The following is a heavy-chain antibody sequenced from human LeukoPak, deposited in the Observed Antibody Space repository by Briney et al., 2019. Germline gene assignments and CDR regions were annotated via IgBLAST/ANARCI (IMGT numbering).Heavy chain of an antibody. CDR1: GFTLSTNA. CDR3: AKDVGKWESLHFFDY. V-gene: IGHV3-23*01. Sequence: GGSLRLSCLTSGFTLSTNAMSWVRQAPGKGLEWISGISGSGASTYYADSVKGRFTISRDDSRNTLYLQMNSLRGDDTAVYYCAKDVGKWESLHFFDYWGQGTLATVSS. J-gene: IGHJ4*02. D-gene: IGHD1-26*01. CDR2: ISGSGAST.